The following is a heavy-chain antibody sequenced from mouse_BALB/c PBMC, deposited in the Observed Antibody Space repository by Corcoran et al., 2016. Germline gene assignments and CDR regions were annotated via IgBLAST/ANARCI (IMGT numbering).Heavy chain of an antibody. J-gene: IGHJ4*01. D-gene: IGHD1-1*01. CDR2: INTNTGEP. Sequence: QIQLVQSGPELKKPGETVKISCKASGYTFTNYGMNWVKQDPGKGLKWMGWINTNTGEPTYAEEFKGRFAFSLETSASTAYLQINNLKNEDTATYFCARYGTVEAMDYWGQGTSVTVSS. CDR3: ARYGTVEAMDY. V-gene: IGHV9-3*02. CDR1: GYTFTNYG.